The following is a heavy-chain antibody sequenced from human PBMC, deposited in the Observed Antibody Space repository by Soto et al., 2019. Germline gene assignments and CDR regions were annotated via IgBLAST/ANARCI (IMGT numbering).Heavy chain of an antibody. CDR2: ISYDGSNK. J-gene: IGHJ6*02. Sequence: QVQLVESGGGVVQPGRSLRLSCAASGFTFSSYGMHWVRQAPGKGLEWVAVISYDGSNKYYADSVKGRFTISRDNSKNTLYLKMNSLGAEGTAVYYCAKELEGEVAWGMDVWGQGTTVTVSS. CDR3: AKELEGEVAWGMDV. V-gene: IGHV3-30*18. CDR1: GFTFSSYG. D-gene: IGHD5-12*01.